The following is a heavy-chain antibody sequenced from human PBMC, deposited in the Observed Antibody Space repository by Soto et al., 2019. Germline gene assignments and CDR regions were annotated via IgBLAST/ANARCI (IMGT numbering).Heavy chain of an antibody. CDR2: MNPNTGNT. V-gene: IGHV1-8*01. CDR3: ARGKSATLTDF. Sequence: QVQLVQSGAEVKKPGAPVKVSCKASGYTFTDYDINWVRQAPGQGLEWMGWMNPNTGNTRYAHHFKVSLIMTTDNSISTAFMELSSLRSEDTALYYCARGKSATLTDFWGQGTLVTVSS. CDR1: GYTFTDYD. J-gene: IGHJ4*02. D-gene: IGHD6-25*01.